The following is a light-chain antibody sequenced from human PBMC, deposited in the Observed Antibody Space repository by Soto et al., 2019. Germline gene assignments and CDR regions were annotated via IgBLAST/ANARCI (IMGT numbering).Light chain of an antibody. J-gene: IGKJ1*01. Sequence: IQLTQSPSSLSPSVGDRVTITCRASRSISDWLAWYQQKPGKAPELLIFDASNLKSGVSSRFSGSGSGTDFTLTISSLQPEDFATYYCQQSYSTPWTFGQGTKVDIK. CDR3: QQSYSTPWT. CDR1: RSISDW. CDR2: DAS. V-gene: IGKV1-39*01.